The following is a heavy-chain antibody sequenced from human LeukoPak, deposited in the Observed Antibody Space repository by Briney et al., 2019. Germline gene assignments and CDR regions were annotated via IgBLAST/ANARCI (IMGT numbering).Heavy chain of an antibody. Sequence: ASVKVSCNASGYTFTIYGISWHRHAPGQGLGWKGWISAYNGNTNNAQKHQGRVTMTTDTSTTTAYMELRSLRSDDTAVYYCARDRDWLSHDAFDIWGQGTMVTVSS. CDR2: ISAYNGNT. J-gene: IGHJ3*02. V-gene: IGHV1-18*04. CDR1: GYTFTIYG. D-gene: IGHD3/OR15-3a*01. CDR3: ARDRDWLSHDAFDI.